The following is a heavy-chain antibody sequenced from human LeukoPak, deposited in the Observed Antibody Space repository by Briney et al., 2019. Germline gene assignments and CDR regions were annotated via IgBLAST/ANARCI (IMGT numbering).Heavy chain of an antibody. Sequence: PSETLSLTCSVSGASINSYYWNWIRQSPGKGLEWLGNIHYRGTTNYNPSLKSRATISVDTSKNQFSLKLSSVTAADTAVYYCARNDGYNHAFDIWGQGTMVTVSS. CDR1: GASINSYY. D-gene: IGHD5-24*01. CDR2: IHYRGTT. J-gene: IGHJ3*02. CDR3: ARNDGYNHAFDI. V-gene: IGHV4-59*13.